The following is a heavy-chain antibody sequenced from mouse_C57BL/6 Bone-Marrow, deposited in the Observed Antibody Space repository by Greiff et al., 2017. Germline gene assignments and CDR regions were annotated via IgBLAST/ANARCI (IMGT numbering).Heavy chain of an antibody. D-gene: IGHD3-2*02. Sequence: VQLQQSGAELVKPGASVKLSCTASGFNIKDYYMHWVKQRTEQGLEWIGRIDPEDGETKSAPKFQGKAPITAATSSNTSYLQLSSLTSEDTAVYYCAGSRGTAQSSWFAYWGQGTLVTVSA. V-gene: IGHV14-2*01. CDR2: IDPEDGET. J-gene: IGHJ3*01. CDR3: AGSRGTAQSSWFAY. CDR1: GFNIKDYY.